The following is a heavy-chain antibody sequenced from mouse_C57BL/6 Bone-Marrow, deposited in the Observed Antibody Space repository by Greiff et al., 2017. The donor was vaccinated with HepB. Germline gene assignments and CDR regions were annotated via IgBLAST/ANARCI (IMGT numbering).Heavy chain of an antibody. D-gene: IGHD4-1*01. Sequence: VKLMESGAELVRPGTSVKMSCKASGYTFTTYWIGWAKQRPGHGLEWIGDIYPGGGYTNYNEKFKGKATLTADKSSSTAYMQFSSLTSEDSAIYYCARYSGTTWYFDVWGTGTTVTVSS. V-gene: IGHV1-63*01. J-gene: IGHJ1*03. CDR3: ARYSGTTWYFDV. CDR1: GYTFTTYW. CDR2: IYPGGGYT.